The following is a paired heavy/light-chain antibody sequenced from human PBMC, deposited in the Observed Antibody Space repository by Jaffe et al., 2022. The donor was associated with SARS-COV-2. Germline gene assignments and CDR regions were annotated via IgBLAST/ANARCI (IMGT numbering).Heavy chain of an antibody. Sequence: EVQLVESGGGLVKPGGSLRLSCAASGFTFSSYSMNWVRQAPGKGLEWVSSISGSSSYVYYADSVQGRFTISRDHAKNSLYLQMNSLRDEDTAVYYCARDGGVPAASTVSYYYYYMDVWGKGTTVTVSS. CDR3: ARDGGVPAASTVSYYYYYMDV. V-gene: IGHV3-21*01. D-gene: IGHD2-2*01. CDR2: ISGSSSYV. J-gene: IGHJ6*03. CDR1: GFTFSSYS.
Light chain of an antibody. CDR2: DAS. CDR3: QQRTNWRRT. Sequence: EIVLTQSPATLSLSPGERATLSCRASQSVNNYLAWYQQKPGQAPRLLIYDASNRATGIPARFSGSGSGTDFTLTISSLEPEDFALYYCQQRTNWRRTFGQGTKVEIK. J-gene: IGKJ1*01. CDR1: QSVNNY. V-gene: IGKV3-11*01.